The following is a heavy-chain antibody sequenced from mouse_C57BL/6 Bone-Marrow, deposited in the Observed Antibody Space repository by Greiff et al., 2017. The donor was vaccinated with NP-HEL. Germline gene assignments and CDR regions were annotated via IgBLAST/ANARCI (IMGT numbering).Heavy chain of an antibody. V-gene: IGHV5-4*03. CDR1: GFTFSSYA. D-gene: IGHD2-4*01. Sequence: EVMLVESGGGLVKPGGSLKLSCAASGFTFSSYAMSWVRQTPEKRLEWVATISDGGSYTYYPDNVKGRFTISRDNAKNNLYLQMSHLKSEDTAMYYCARGGDYDYSAGFAYWGQGTLVTVSA. J-gene: IGHJ3*01. CDR2: ISDGGSYT. CDR3: ARGGDYDYSAGFAY.